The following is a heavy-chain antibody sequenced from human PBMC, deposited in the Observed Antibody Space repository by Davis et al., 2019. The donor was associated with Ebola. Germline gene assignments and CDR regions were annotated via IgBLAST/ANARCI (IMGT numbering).Heavy chain of an antibody. J-gene: IGHJ6*03. CDR1: GFTFSTYW. CDR2: ITSDGSST. V-gene: IGHV3-74*01. CDR3: ARDRRDYYMDV. Sequence: HTGGSLRLSCDASGFTFSTYWMHWVRQAPGKGLVWVSRITSDGSSTNYADAVKGRFTISRDNAKNTLYLQMNSLKVEDTAVYYCARDRRDYYMDVWGKGTTVTVSS.